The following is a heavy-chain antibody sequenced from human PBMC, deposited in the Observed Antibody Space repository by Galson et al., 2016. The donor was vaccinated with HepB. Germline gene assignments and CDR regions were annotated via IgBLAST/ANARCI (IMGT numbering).Heavy chain of an antibody. Sequence: SLRLSCAASGFIFNSYAMHWARQAPGKGPEWVAVIAYDGGNKYYADSVKGRFTISRDNSNNTVYLQMNSLRAGDTAVYYCAAEYSSSMGAFDIWGQGTMVTVSS. D-gene: IGHD6-6*01. CDR3: AAEYSSSMGAFDI. CDR1: GFIFNSYA. CDR2: IAYDGGNK. J-gene: IGHJ3*02. V-gene: IGHV3-30*04.